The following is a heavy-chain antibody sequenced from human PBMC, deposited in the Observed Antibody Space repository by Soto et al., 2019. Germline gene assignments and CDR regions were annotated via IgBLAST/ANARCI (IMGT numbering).Heavy chain of an antibody. CDR1: GFTFSNYW. Sequence: GGSLRLSCVISGFTFSNYWMTWVRQAPGKGLEWVAAISSSGSSIYYTDSVKGRFTISRENSKNTLYLQMNSLRAEDAAVYYCAKDLVGSNADYYDYWGQGTLVTVSS. D-gene: IGHD2-15*01. J-gene: IGHJ4*02. CDR3: AKDLVGSNADYYDY. V-gene: IGHV3-23*01. CDR2: ISSSGSSI.